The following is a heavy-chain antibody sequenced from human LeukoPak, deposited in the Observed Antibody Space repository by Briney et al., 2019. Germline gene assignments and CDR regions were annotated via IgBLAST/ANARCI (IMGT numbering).Heavy chain of an antibody. CDR3: ARGRGYFDY. CDR2: IYHSGST. J-gene: IGHJ4*02. Sequence: SGTLSLTCAVSGGSISSSNWWSWVRQPPGKGLEWTGEIYHSGSTNYNPSLKSRVTISVDTSKNQFSLKLSSVSASDTAVYYCARGRGYFDYWGQGTLVTVSA. CDR1: GGSISSSNW. V-gene: IGHV4-4*02.